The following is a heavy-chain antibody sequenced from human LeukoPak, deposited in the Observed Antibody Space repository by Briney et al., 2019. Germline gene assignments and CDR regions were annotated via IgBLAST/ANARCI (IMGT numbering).Heavy chain of an antibody. V-gene: IGHV3-64*01. Sequence: GGSLRLSCAASGFTFSSYSMHWVGQAPGKGLEFVSAISSNGGSTYYANSVKGRFTISRDISKNTLYLQMGSLRAEDMAVYYCARVDYGSGCDSWGQGTLVTVSS. CDR3: ARVDYGSGCDS. CDR2: ISSNGGST. J-gene: IGHJ4*02. CDR1: GFTFSSYS. D-gene: IGHD6-19*01.